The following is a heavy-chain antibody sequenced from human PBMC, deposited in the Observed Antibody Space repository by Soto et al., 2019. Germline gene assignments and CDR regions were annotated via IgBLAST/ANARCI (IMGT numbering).Heavy chain of an antibody. CDR2: INAGNGNT. CDR3: ARLVGYYAPLDV. Sequence: ASVKVSCKASGYTFTSYVMHWVRQAPGQRLEWMGWINAGNGNTKYSQKFQGRVTITRDTSASTAYMELSSLRSEDTAVYYCARLVGYYAPLDVWGQGTTVTVSS. J-gene: IGHJ6*02. D-gene: IGHD3-3*01. CDR1: GYTFTSYV. V-gene: IGHV1-3*01.